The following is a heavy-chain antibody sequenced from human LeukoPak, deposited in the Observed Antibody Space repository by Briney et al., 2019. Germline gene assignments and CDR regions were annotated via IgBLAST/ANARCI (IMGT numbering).Heavy chain of an antibody. J-gene: IGHJ6*03. V-gene: IGHV4-59*01. CDR1: GGSISSYY. CDR2: IYYSGST. CDR3: AREALYVVPAAADIYYYYYMDV. Sequence: PSETLSLTCTVSGGSISSYYWSWIRQPPGKGLEWIRYIYYSGSTNYNPSLKSRVTISVDTSKNQFSLKLSSVTAADTAVYYCAREALYVVPAAADIYYYYYMDVWGKGTTVTVSS. D-gene: IGHD2-2*01.